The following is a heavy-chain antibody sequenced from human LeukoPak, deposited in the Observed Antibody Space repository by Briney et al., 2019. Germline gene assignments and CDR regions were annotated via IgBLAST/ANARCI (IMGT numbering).Heavy chain of an antibody. D-gene: IGHD5-24*01. CDR1: GFLFNKYW. CDR2: IKEDDSEI. CDR3: GRLRSLDQ. J-gene: IGHJ4*02. V-gene: IGHV3-7*01. Sequence: GGSLRLSCAASGFLFNKYWMTWVRQAPGKGLEWVANIKEDDSEIYYVDSVKGRFTISRDNAKKSLYLHMSSLRVEDTAVYFCGRLRSLDQWGQGTLVTVSS.